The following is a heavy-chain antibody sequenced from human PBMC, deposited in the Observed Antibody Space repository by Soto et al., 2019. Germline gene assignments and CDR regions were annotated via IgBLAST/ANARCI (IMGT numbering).Heavy chain of an antibody. CDR3: ARISSGPLYYYYGMDV. V-gene: IGHV3-74*01. CDR1: GFTFSSYW. D-gene: IGHD6-6*01. J-gene: IGHJ6*02. CDR2: INSDGSST. Sequence: GGSLRLSCAASGFTFSSYWMHWVRQAPGKGLVWVSRINSDGSSTSYADSVKGRFTISRDNAKNTLYLQMNSLRAEETAVYYCARISSGPLYYYYGMDVWGQGTTVTVSS.